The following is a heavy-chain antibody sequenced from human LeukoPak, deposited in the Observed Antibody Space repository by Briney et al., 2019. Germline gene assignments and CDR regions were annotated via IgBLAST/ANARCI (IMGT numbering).Heavy chain of an antibody. CDR3: ASYDSSGYFDY. Sequence: NPSQTLSLTCTVSGGSISSGGYYWSWIRQPPGKGLEWIGYIYHSGSTYYNPSLRSRVTISVDRSKNQFSLKLSSVTAADTAVYYCASYDSSGYFDYWGQGTLVTVSS. CDR2: IYHSGST. J-gene: IGHJ4*02. D-gene: IGHD3-22*01. CDR1: GGSISSGGYY. V-gene: IGHV4-30-2*01.